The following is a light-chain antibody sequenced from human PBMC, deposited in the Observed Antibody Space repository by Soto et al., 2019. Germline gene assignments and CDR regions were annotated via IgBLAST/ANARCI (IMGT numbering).Light chain of an antibody. CDR2: DAS. V-gene: IGKV3-11*01. J-gene: IGKJ2*01. Sequence: EIVLTQSPATLSLCPGERATLSCRASQSVSSYLAWYQQKPGQAPRLLIYDASNRATGIPARFSGSGSGTDFTLTISSLEPEDFAVYYCQQRSNWPPVHFGQGTKLEIK. CDR3: QQRSNWPPVH. CDR1: QSVSSY.